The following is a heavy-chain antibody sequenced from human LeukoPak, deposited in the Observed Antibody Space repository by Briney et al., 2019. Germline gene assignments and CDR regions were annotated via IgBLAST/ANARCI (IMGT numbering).Heavy chain of an antibody. CDR3: ARTVVTLDWYFDL. Sequence: SETLSLTCTVSGGSISSYYWSWFRQPPGKGLEWIGYIYYIGSTNYNPSLKSRVTISVDTSKNQFSLKLSSVTAADTAVYYCARTVVTLDWYFDLWGRGTLVSVSS. CDR2: IYYIGST. J-gene: IGHJ2*01. V-gene: IGHV4-59*08. D-gene: IGHD4-23*01. CDR1: GGSISSYY.